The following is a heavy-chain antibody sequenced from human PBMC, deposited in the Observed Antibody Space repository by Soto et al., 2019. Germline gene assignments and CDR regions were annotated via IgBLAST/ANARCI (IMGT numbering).Heavy chain of an antibody. Sequence: ETXSRTWPGCAGSISSYYWSCNRQPPGKGLEWIGYIYYSGSTNYNPSLKSRVTISVDTSKNQFSLKLSSVTAADTAVYYCAREGRSAEFDYWGQGTLVTVSS. V-gene: IGHV4-59*01. CDR1: AGSISSYY. CDR2: IYYSGST. CDR3: AREGRSAEFDY. J-gene: IGHJ4*02.